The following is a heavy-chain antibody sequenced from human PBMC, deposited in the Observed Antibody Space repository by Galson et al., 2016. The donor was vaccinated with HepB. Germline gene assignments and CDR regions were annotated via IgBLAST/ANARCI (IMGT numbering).Heavy chain of an antibody. J-gene: IGHJ4*02. D-gene: IGHD3-10*01. CDR2: TFYRSNWQN. CDR1: GDSVSSNNAG. Sequence: CAISGDSVSSNNAGWNWIRQSPSRGLEWLGRTFYRSNWQNDYAESVKSRKTINPDTSKNQFSLHLSSVTPEDTGVYYCARSYLLGRGFGWWGPGTPVTVSS. V-gene: IGHV6-1*01. CDR3: ARSYLLGRGFGW.